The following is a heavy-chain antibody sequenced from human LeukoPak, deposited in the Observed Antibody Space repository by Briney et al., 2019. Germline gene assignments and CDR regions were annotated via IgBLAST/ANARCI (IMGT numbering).Heavy chain of an antibody. CDR2: INPSGGST. CDR1: GYTFTSYY. CDR3: ASPGRITIFGTGFDY. J-gene: IGHJ4*02. Sequence: ASVKVSCKASGYTFTSYYMHWVRQAPGQGLEWMGIINPSGGSTSYAQKFQGRVTMTRDTSTSTVYMELSSLRSEDTAVYYCASPGRITIFGTGFDYWGQGTLVTVSS. V-gene: IGHV1-46*03. D-gene: IGHD3-3*01.